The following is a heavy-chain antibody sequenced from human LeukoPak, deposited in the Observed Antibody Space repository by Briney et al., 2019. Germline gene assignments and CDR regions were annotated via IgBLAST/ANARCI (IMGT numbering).Heavy chain of an antibody. CDR2: INGYKGNT. Sequence: GASVTVSCKASGYTYSTYGISWVRQAPGQGLEWMGWINGYKGNTNYAQELQGRVTMTTDTSTSTAYMELRSLRSDDTAVYYCARDLIMYGSESYFDDTFDIWGQGTKVTVSS. D-gene: IGHD3-10*01. J-gene: IGHJ3*02. CDR3: ARDLIMYGSESYFDDTFDI. V-gene: IGHV1-18*01. CDR1: GYTYSTYG.